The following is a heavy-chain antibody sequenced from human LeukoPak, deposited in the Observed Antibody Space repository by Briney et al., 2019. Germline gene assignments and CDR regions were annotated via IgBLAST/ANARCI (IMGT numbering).Heavy chain of an antibody. D-gene: IGHD3-22*01. CDR3: ARHLYYDSSGIQH. Sequence: GGSLRLSCAASGFTFSSYSMNWVRQAPGKGLEWVSSISSSSYIYYADSVKGRFTISRDNAKNSLYLQMNSLRAEDTAVYYCARHLYYDSSGIQHWGQGTLVTVFS. CDR1: GFTFSSYS. V-gene: IGHV3-21*01. J-gene: IGHJ1*01. CDR2: ISSSSYI.